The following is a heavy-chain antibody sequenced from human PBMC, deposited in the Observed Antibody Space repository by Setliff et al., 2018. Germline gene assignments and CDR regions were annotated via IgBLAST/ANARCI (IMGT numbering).Heavy chain of an antibody. V-gene: IGHV4-38-2*01. CDR2: IYHSGST. D-gene: IGHD2-2*01. CDR3: ARGRMRGSCSGPSCTYDPFDI. Sequence: ETLSLTCAVSGYSISSGYYWGWIRQPPGKGLEWIGSIYHSGSTSYNPSLKSRATISEDTPKNQFSLKLSSVTAADTAVYYCARGRMRGSCSGPSCTYDPFDIWGQGTPVTVSS. J-gene: IGHJ3*02. CDR1: GYSISSGYY.